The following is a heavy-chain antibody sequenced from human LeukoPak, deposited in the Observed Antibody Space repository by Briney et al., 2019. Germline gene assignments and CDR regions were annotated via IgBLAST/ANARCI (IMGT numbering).Heavy chain of an antibody. J-gene: IGHJ4*02. Sequence: GRSLRLSCAASGFTFSSYGMHWVRQAPGKGLEWVAVIWYDGSNKYYADPVRGRFTFSRDNSKNTLYLQMNSLRAEDTAVYYCARDRVVLSSDYYFDYWGQGTLVTVSS. CDR2: IWYDGSNK. CDR3: ARDRVVLSSDYYFDY. V-gene: IGHV3-33*01. CDR1: GFTFSSYG. D-gene: IGHD3-22*01.